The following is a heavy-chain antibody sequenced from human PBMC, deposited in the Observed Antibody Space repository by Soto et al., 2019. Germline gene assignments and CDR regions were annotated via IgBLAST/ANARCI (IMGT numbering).Heavy chain of an antibody. Sequence: ASVKVSCKASGYTFTSYYMHWVRQAPGQGLEWMGIINPSGGSTSYAQKFQGRVTMTRDTSTSTVYMELSSLRSEDTAVYYCARDLLASYSRENWFDPWGQGTLGTVS. CDR1: GYTFTSYY. D-gene: IGHD3-16*01. CDR2: INPSGGST. J-gene: IGHJ5*02. V-gene: IGHV1-46*01. CDR3: ARDLLASYSRENWFDP.